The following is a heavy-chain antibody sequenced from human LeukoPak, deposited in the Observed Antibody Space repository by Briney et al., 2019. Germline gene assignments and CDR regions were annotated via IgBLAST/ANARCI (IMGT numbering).Heavy chain of an antibody. J-gene: IGHJ6*02. Sequence: SVKVSCKASGFTFTSSAVQWVRQARGQRLEWIGWIVVGSGNTNYAQKFQERVTITRDMSTSTAYMELSSLRSEDTAVYYCAAGHCSGGSCYPYYYYGMDVWGRGTTVTVSS. CDR2: IVVGSGNT. CDR1: GFTFTSSA. D-gene: IGHD2-15*01. V-gene: IGHV1-58*01. CDR3: AAGHCSGGSCYPYYYYGMDV.